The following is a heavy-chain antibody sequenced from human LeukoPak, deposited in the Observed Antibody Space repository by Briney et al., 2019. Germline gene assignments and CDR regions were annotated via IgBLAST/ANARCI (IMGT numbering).Heavy chain of an antibody. CDR2: ISTSSRTI. CDR1: GFTFSSYS. CDR3: ARDPPSGSTLQRTTDY. D-gene: IGHD6-13*01. J-gene: IGHJ4*02. Sequence: PGGSLRLSCAASGFTFSSYSMTWVRQAPGKGLEWVSYISTSSRTIYYTDSVKGRFTISRDNAKNSLFLQMNSLRVDDTAVYYCARDPPSGSTLQRTTDYWGQGTLVTVSS. V-gene: IGHV3-48*01.